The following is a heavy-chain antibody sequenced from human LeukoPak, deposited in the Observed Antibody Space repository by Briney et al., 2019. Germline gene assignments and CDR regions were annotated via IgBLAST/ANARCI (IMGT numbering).Heavy chain of an antibody. Sequence: SETLCLTCTVSGGSVSSGSYYWNWIRQPPGKELEWIGYFYYSGSTNYNPSLRSRVIISLDASNKQFSLMLSSVTAADTAVYYCARSPISGGWYTYWGQGTLVIVSS. CDR2: FYYSGST. D-gene: IGHD6-19*01. V-gene: IGHV4-61*01. J-gene: IGHJ4*02. CDR3: ARSPISGGWYTY. CDR1: GGSVSSGSYY.